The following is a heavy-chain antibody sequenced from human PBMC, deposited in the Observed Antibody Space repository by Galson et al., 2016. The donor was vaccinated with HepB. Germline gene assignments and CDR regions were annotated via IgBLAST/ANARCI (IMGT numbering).Heavy chain of an antibody. V-gene: IGHV3-23*01. Sequence: SLRLSCAASGFAFSSYAINWVRQTPGKGLEWISSIGLSGAPTYYADSVKGLFSISRDNSKNTLYLEMGSLRVDDSAIYYCAKPYTSGWLTSFDHWGQGTLVTVSS. CDR2: IGLSGAPT. CDR1: GFAFSSYA. D-gene: IGHD6-19*01. CDR3: AKPYTSGWLTSFDH. J-gene: IGHJ4*02.